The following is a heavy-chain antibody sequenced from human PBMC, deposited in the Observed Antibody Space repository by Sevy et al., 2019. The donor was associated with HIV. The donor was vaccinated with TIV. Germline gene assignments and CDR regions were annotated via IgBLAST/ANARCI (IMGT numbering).Heavy chain of an antibody. Sequence: SETLSLTCTVSGGSISSYYWSWIRQPPGKGLEWIGYIYYSGSTNYNPSLKSRVTISVDTSKNQFSLKLSSVIVADTAVYYCARAYYDILTGYLYGMDVWGQGTTVTVSS. CDR1: GGSISSYY. D-gene: IGHD3-9*01. V-gene: IGHV4-59*13. CDR3: ARAYYDILTGYLYGMDV. CDR2: IYYSGST. J-gene: IGHJ6*02.